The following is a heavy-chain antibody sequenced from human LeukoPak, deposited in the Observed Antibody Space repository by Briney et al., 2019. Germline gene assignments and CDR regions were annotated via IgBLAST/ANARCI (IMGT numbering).Heavy chain of an antibody. CDR1: GYTFTSYD. Sequence: ASVKVSCKASGYTFTSYDINWVRQATGQGLEWMGWMNSNSGNTGYAQKFQGRVTMTRNTSISTAYMELSSLRSEDTAVYYCARGSSGGVLLWFGELTNYYYYYMDVWGKGTTVTISS. CDR2: MNSNSGNT. CDR3: ARGSSGGVLLWFGELTNYYYYYMDV. D-gene: IGHD3-10*01. J-gene: IGHJ6*03. V-gene: IGHV1-8*01.